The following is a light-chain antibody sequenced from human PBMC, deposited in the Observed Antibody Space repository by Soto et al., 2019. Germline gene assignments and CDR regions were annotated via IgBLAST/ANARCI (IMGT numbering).Light chain of an antibody. CDR3: QSYDDSLGGFYV. V-gene: IGLV1-40*01. Sequence: QSVLTQPPSVSGAPGQRVTISCTGSSSNIGAEYGIRWYQHLPGTAPKLLIHGVNSRPSGVPDRFSGSKSGSSASPAIAGLQAEDEADYYCQSYDDSLGGFYVFGTGTKVTVL. CDR1: SSNIGAEYG. J-gene: IGLJ1*01. CDR2: GVN.